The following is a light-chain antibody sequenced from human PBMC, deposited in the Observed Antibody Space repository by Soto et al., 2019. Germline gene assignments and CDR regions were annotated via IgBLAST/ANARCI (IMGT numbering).Light chain of an antibody. CDR2: GAS. CDR3: QHCGSTPTT. V-gene: IGKV3-20*01. CDR1: QGISTT. Sequence: MTQSSSFLSVSPGQRASIPCRASQGISTTVAWYHQKPGQAPRLLIYGASSRATGIPERFSGSGSGTDFTLTISRLEPEDFAVYYCQHCGSTPTTFGQGTKVDIK. J-gene: IGKJ1*01.